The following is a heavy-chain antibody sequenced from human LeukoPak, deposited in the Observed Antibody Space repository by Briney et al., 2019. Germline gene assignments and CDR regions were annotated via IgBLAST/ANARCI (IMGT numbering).Heavy chain of an antibody. D-gene: IGHD6-19*01. CDR1: GFTFSSYG. Sequence: PGGSLRLSCAASGFTFSSYGMHWVRQAPGKGLEWVAVIWYDGSNKYYADSVKGRFTISRDNSKNTLYLQMNSLRAEDTAVYYCARDKYSSGWSNFDYWGQGTLVTVSS. J-gene: IGHJ4*02. CDR2: IWYDGSNK. V-gene: IGHV3-33*01. CDR3: ARDKYSSGWSNFDY.